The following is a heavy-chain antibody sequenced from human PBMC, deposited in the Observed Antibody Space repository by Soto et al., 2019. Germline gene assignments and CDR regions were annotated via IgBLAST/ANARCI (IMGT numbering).Heavy chain of an antibody. CDR2: INPDNGDT. CDR3: ARERGYGDYDSGY. V-gene: IGHV1-3*01. J-gene: IGHJ4*02. D-gene: IGHD4-17*01. Sequence: ASVKVSCKASGYTFTNFPMHWVRQAPGQGLEWMGWINPDNGDTGYSQKLQGRVTMTTDTSTSTAYMELRSLRSDDTAVYYCARERGYGDYDSGYWGQGTLVTVSS. CDR1: GYTFTNFP.